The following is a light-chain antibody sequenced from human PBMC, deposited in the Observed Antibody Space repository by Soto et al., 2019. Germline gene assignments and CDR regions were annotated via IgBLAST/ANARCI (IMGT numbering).Light chain of an antibody. Sequence: LTQPPSASGTPGQRVTISCSGSSSNIGSNYVYWYQQLPGTAPKLLIYRNNQRPSGVPDRFSGSKSGTSASLAISGLRSEDEADYYCAAWDDSLSGYVFGTGTKVTVL. V-gene: IGLV1-47*01. CDR1: SSNIGSNY. CDR3: AAWDDSLSGYV. CDR2: RNN. J-gene: IGLJ1*01.